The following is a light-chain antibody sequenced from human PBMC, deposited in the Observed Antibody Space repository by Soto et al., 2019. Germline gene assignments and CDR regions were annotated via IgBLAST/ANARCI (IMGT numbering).Light chain of an antibody. V-gene: IGLV2-14*01. Sequence: QSVLTQPASVSGSPGQSITISCTGTSSDVGGYNYVSWYQLHPGNAPKLLTYDVSNRPSGVSNRFSGSKSGNTASLTISGLQAEDEADYFCSSYTTSSTPVIFGGGTKLTVL. CDR2: DVS. CDR3: SSYTTSSTPVI. J-gene: IGLJ2*01. CDR1: SSDVGGYNY.